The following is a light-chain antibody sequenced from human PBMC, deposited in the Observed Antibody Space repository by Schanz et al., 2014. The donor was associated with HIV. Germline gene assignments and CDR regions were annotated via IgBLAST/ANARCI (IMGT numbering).Light chain of an antibody. CDR3: QSYDSSLSGVV. V-gene: IGLV1-40*01. Sequence: QSLLTQPPSVSGAPGQRVTISCTGSSSNIGAGYDVHWYKQLPETAPKLLMFGNNNRPSGVPDRFSGSKSGTSASLAITGLQAEDEADYYCQSYDSSLSGVVFGGGTKLTVL. CDR2: GNN. CDR1: SSNIGAGYD. J-gene: IGLJ2*01.